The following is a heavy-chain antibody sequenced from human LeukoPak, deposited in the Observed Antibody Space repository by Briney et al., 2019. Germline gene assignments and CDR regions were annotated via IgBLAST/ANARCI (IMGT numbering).Heavy chain of an antibody. V-gene: IGHV1-18*01. J-gene: IGHJ6*03. CDR2: ISAYIGNT. D-gene: IGHD2-2*01. Sequence: ASVNVSCKASGYTFTSYGISWVRQAPGQGLEWMGWISAYIGNTNYAQKLQGRVTMTTDTSTSTAYMELRSLRSDDTAVYYCARFLVPTYYMDVWGKGTTVPVSS. CDR1: GYTFTSYG. CDR3: ARFLVPTYYMDV.